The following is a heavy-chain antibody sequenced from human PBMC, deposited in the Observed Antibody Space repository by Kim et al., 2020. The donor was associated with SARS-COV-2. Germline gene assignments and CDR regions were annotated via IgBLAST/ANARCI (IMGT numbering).Heavy chain of an antibody. CDR3: ARGRLRGYFDY. Sequence: GGSLRLSCAASGFTFSSYAMHWVRQAPGKGLEWVAVISYDGSNKYYADSVKGRFTISRDNSKNTLYLQMNSLRAEDTAVYYCARGRLRGYFDYWGQGTLVTVSS. CDR1: GFTFSSYA. V-gene: IGHV3-30*04. CDR2: ISYDGSNK. D-gene: IGHD6-25*01. J-gene: IGHJ4*02.